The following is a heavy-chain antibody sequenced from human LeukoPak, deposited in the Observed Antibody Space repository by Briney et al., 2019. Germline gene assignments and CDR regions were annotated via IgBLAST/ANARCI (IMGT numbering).Heavy chain of an antibody. CDR2: IKHDESEK. Sequence: PGGSLRLSCAASGFTFGAYWMNWVRQAPGKGLEWVANIKHDESEKYYVDSVKGRFTISRDNSKNSLYLQMNSLRAEDTALYYCAKDVGWNYYMDVWGKGTTVTVSS. V-gene: IGHV3-7*03. CDR3: AKDVGWNYYMDV. J-gene: IGHJ6*03. D-gene: IGHD1-26*01. CDR1: GFTFGAYW.